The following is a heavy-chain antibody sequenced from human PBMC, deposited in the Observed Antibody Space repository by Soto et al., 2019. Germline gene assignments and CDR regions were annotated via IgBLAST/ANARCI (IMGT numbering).Heavy chain of an antibody. J-gene: IGHJ4*02. CDR3: ARHIGDYYDSSGYLIVDY. CDR1: GGSIIGGDDC. D-gene: IGHD3-22*01. Sequence: PSVPLCVTCSVAGGSIIGGDDCWGLIRKPPGKGLEWIGSIYYSGSTYYNPSLKSRVTISVDTSKNQFSLKLSSVTAADTAVYYCARHIGDYYDSSGYLIVDYWGQGTLVTVSS. CDR2: IYYSGST. V-gene: IGHV4-39*01.